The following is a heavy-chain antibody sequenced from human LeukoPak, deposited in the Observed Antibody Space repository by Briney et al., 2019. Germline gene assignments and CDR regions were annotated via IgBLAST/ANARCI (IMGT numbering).Heavy chain of an antibody. CDR2: INHSGST. D-gene: IGHD6-19*01. Sequence: PSETLSLTCAVYGGSFSGYYWSWILQPPGKGLEWIGEINHSGSTNYNPSLKSRVTISVDTSNNQFSLKLSSVTAADTAVYYCARGSSSGWVGDAFDIWGQGTMVTVSS. CDR3: ARGSSSGWVGDAFDI. CDR1: GGSFSGYY. V-gene: IGHV4-34*01. J-gene: IGHJ3*02.